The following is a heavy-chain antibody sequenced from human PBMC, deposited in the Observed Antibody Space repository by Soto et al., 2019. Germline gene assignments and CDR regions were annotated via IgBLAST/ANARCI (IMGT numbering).Heavy chain of an antibody. V-gene: IGHV6-1*01. CDR1: GDSVSSNSAA. CDR2: TYYRSKWYN. D-gene: IGHD6-25*01. Sequence: SQTLSLTCAISGDSVSSNSAAWNWIRQSPSRGLEWLGRTYYRSKWYNDYAVSVKSRITINPDTSKNQFSLQLNSVTPEDTAVYYCARFSGAPDYYYFYGMDVWGQGTTVTVSS. J-gene: IGHJ6*02. CDR3: ARFSGAPDYYYFYGMDV.